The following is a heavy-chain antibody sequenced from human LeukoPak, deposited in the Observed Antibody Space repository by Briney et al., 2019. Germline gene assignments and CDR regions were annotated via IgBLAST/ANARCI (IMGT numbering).Heavy chain of an antibody. CDR2: INDNGRT. Sequence: PSETLSLTCAVSGETFSGHYWSWIRQPPGKGLEYIGEINDNGRTIYNPSLESRVTISVDTSKNQVSLKLSSVTAADAAVYYCARPLAYYYDSSGYYLPHAFDIWGQGTMVTVSS. J-gene: IGHJ3*02. D-gene: IGHD3-22*01. CDR3: ARPLAYYYDSSGYYLPHAFDI. CDR1: GETFSGHY. V-gene: IGHV4-34*01.